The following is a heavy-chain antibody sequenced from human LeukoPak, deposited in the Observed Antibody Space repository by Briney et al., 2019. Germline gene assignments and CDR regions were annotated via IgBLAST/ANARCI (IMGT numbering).Heavy chain of an antibody. J-gene: IGHJ5*02. CDR3: ATDGAGFDT. CDR1: GFTFSDYC. V-gene: IGHV3-11*01. Sequence: GGSLRLSCAASGFTFSDYCMSWIRQAPGKGLGWLSYINIGGTNTHYADSVKGRFTISRDNAKKSLYLEMNNLRAEDTAVYYCATDGAGFDTWGQGVLVTVSS. CDR2: INIGGTNT.